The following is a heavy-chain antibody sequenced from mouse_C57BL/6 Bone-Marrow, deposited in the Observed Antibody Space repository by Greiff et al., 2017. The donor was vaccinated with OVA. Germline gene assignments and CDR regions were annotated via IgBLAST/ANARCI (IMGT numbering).Heavy chain of an antibody. D-gene: IGHD1-1*01. CDR1: GFSLSTFGMG. J-gene: IGHJ2*01. V-gene: IGHV8-8*01. Sequence: QVQLKESGPGILQPSQTLSLTCSFSGFSLSTFGMGVGWIRQPSGKGLEWLAHIWWDDDKYYNPALKSRLTISKDTSKNQVFLKIANVDTADTATYYCARKDYYGSSYFDYWGQGTTLTVSS. CDR3: ARKDYYGSSYFDY. CDR2: IWWDDDK.